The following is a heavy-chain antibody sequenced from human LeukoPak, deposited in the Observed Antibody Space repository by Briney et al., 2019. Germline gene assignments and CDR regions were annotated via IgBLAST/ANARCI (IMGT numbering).Heavy chain of an antibody. V-gene: IGHV3-23*01. CDR3: AKGRTEGGTLALDY. CDR1: GFSFTSYG. D-gene: IGHD6-19*01. Sequence: GGSLRLSCAASGFSFTSYGMHWVRQAPGKGLEWVSGISGSGGNTYYTDSVRGRLSISRDNSKNTLYLQVNSLRAEDTAVYYCAKGRTEGGTLALDYWGQGTLVTVSS. CDR2: ISGSGGNT. J-gene: IGHJ4*02.